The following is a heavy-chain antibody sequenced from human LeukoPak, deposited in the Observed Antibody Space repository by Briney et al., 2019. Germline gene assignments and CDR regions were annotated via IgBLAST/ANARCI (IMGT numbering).Heavy chain of an antibody. CDR1: GFTFSSYA. Sequence: GGSLRLSCAASGFTFSSYAMSWVRQAPGKGLEWVSAISGSGGSTYYADSVKGRFTISRDNSKNTLYLQMNSLKTEDTAVYYCTTRITMVRPHAFDIWGQGTMVTVSS. CDR2: ISGSGGST. J-gene: IGHJ3*02. D-gene: IGHD3-10*01. V-gene: IGHV3-23*01. CDR3: TTRITMVRPHAFDI.